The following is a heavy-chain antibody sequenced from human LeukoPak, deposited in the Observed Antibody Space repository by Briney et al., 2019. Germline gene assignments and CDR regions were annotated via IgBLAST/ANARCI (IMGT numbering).Heavy chain of an antibody. Sequence: SETLSLTCTVSGGSISIYYWSWIRQPAGKGLEWISRIYARGSTNYHPPLKSRVTISVDTSKNQFSLKLSSVTAADTAVYYCARIGVVVMVDNWFDPWGQGTLVTVSS. J-gene: IGHJ5*02. V-gene: IGHV4-4*07. CDR3: ARIGVVVMVDNWFDP. CDR2: IYARGST. D-gene: IGHD2-8*01. CDR1: GGSISIYY.